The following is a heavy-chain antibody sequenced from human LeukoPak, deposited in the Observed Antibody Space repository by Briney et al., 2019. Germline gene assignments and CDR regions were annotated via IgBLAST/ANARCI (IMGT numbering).Heavy chain of an antibody. J-gene: IGHJ4*02. Sequence: PGGSLRLSCAASGFTFSDYYMSWIRQAPGKGLEWVSYISSSSSYTNYADSVKGRFTISRDNAKNSLYLQMNSLRAEDTAVYYCVKYGSGSYTADYWGQGTLATVSS. CDR2: ISSSSSYT. CDR3: VKYGSGSYTADY. D-gene: IGHD3-10*01. V-gene: IGHV3-11*06. CDR1: GFTFSDYY.